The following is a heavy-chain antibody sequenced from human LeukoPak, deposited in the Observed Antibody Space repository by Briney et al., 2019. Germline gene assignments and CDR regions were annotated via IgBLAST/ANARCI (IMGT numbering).Heavy chain of an antibody. CDR3: ARRAGAYSRPYDY. V-gene: IGHV3-53*01. J-gene: IGHJ4*02. CDR2: IYSDNT. D-gene: IGHD4/OR15-4a*01. Sequence: GGSLRLSCTVSGFTVSSNSMSWVRQAPGKGLEWVSFIYSDNTHYSDSVKGRFTISRDNSKNTLYLQMNSLRAEDTAVYYCARRAGAYSRPYDYWGQGTLVTVSS. CDR1: GFTVSSNS.